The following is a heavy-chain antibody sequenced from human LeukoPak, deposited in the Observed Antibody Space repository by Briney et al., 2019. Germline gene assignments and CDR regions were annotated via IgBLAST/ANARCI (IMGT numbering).Heavy chain of an antibody. CDR3: ARDQLSVGWAFDP. CDR1: GFTFSGYS. D-gene: IGHD3-16*02. J-gene: IGHJ5*02. V-gene: IGHV3-48*01. CDR2: ISSSSSTI. Sequence: GGSLRLSCAASGFTFSGYSMNWVRKAPGKGLGWVSYISSSSSTIYYADSVKGRFTISRDNSKNTLFLQMNSLRVEDTAVYYSARDQLSVGWAFDPWGQGTLVTLSS.